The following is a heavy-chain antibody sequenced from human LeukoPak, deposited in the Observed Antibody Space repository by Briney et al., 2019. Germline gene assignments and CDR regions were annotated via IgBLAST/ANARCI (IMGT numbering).Heavy chain of an antibody. Sequence: ASVKVSCKASGYTFTSYDINWVRQATGQGLKWMGWMNPNSGNTGYAQKFQGRVTITRNTSISTAYMELSSLRSEDTAVYYCARGLIAARLLDYWGQGTLVTVSS. D-gene: IGHD6-6*01. J-gene: IGHJ4*02. CDR1: GYTFTSYD. CDR3: ARGLIAARLLDY. V-gene: IGHV1-8*03. CDR2: MNPNSGNT.